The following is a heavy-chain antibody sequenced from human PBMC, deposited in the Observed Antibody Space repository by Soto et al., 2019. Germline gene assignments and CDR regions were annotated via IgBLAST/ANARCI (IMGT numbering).Heavy chain of an antibody. CDR2: IYYSGST. Sequence: SETLSLTCTVSGGSISSSSYYWGWIRQAPGKGLEWIGSIYYSGSTYYNPSLKSRVTISVDTSKNQFSLKLSSVTAADSAVYYCARLGAYYQSLDPWGPGTLVTVSS. CDR3: ARLGAYYQSLDP. V-gene: IGHV4-39*01. D-gene: IGHD2-21*01. CDR1: GGSISSSSYY. J-gene: IGHJ5*02.